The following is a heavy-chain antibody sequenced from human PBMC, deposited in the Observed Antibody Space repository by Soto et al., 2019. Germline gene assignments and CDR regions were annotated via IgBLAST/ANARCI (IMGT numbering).Heavy chain of an antibody. Sequence: QVPLVESGGDLVKPGGSPRLSCAASGYTFSDYYMSWIRQAPGTGLEWISYIDTSGTKIYYADSVKGRFTITRDNAKNSRYLEMNSLRDEDTAVYYCASHYDMWSGYLSPVDYWGQGTLVTVSS. D-gene: IGHD3-3*01. J-gene: IGHJ4*02. CDR3: ASHYDMWSGYLSPVDY. CDR1: GYTFSDYY. V-gene: IGHV3-11*01. CDR2: IDTSGTKI.